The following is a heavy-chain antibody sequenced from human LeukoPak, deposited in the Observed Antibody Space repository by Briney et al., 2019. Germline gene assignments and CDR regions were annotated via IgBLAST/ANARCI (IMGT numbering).Heavy chain of an antibody. V-gene: IGHV4-59*01. Sequence: PSETLSLTCSVSGDSISSNYWSWIRQPPGKGLEWIGYMYNSGSTNYNPSLKSRVTISVDTFKNQFSLMLTSVTAADTAVYFRARGAGRCGGDCYSSDSWGQGTLVTVSS. D-gene: IGHD2-21*02. CDR2: MYNSGST. CDR3: ARGAGRCGGDCYSSDS. J-gene: IGHJ4*02. CDR1: GDSISSNY.